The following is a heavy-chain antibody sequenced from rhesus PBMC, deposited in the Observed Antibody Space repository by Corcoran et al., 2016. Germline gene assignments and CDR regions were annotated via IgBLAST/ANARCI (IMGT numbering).Heavy chain of an antibody. Sequence: EVQLVESGGGLAKPGGSLSLSCAASGFSFSDYSMYWVRQAPGKGLEWVAGMSDTGGSTYYADAVKGRFTISRENAKNTLYLQMDSLRAEDTAVYYCARDSSGWYYFDYWGQGVLVTVSS. CDR3: ARDSSGWYYFDY. D-gene: IGHD6-31*01. CDR2: MSDTGGST. CDR1: GFSFSDYS. V-gene: IGHV3S18*01. J-gene: IGHJ4*01.